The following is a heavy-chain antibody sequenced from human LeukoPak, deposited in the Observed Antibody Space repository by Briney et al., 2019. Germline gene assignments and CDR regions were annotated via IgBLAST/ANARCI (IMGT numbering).Heavy chain of an antibody. Sequence: SETLSLTCTVSGGSISGYYWSWIRQPPGKGLEWIGYIYYSGSTNYNPSLKSRVTISVDTSKNQFSLKLSSVTAADTAVYYCARGRFDGSYYGTLDYWGQGTLVTVSS. V-gene: IGHV4-59*01. CDR3: ARGRFDGSYYGTLDY. D-gene: IGHD1-26*01. J-gene: IGHJ4*02. CDR2: IYYSGST. CDR1: GGSISGYY.